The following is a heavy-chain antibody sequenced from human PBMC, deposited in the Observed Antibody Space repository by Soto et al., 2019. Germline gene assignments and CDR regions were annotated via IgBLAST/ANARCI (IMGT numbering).Heavy chain of an antibody. CDR3: ARWCPVAQGSWSFDY. CDR2: IYYSGST. Sequence: PSATLSLTCTVSGGSISSSSYYWGWIRQPPGKGLEWIGSIYYSGSTYYNPSLKSRVTISVDTSKNQFSLKLSSVTAADTAVYYCARWCPVAQGSWSFDYWGQGTLVTVSS. V-gene: IGHV4-39*07. D-gene: IGHD6-13*01. CDR1: GGSISSSSYY. J-gene: IGHJ4*02.